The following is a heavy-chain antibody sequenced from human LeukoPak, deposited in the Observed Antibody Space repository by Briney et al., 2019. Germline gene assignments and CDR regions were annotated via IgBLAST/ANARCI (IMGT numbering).Heavy chain of an antibody. Sequence: GASVKVSCKASGGTFSSYTISWVRQATGQGLEWMGWMNPNSGNTGYAQKFQGRVTMTRNTSISTAYMELSSLRSEDTAVYYCARGSDSSSWYPISRSSYYYYYYMDVWGKGTTVTVSS. CDR1: GGTFSSYT. D-gene: IGHD6-13*01. CDR2: MNPNSGNT. J-gene: IGHJ6*03. V-gene: IGHV1-8*02. CDR3: ARGSDSSSWYPISRSSYYYYYYMDV.